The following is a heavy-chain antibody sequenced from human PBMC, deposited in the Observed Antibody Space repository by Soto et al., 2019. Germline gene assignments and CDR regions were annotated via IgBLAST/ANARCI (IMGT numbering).Heavy chain of an antibody. Sequence: GESLKISCKGSGYSFTSYWIGWVRQMPGKGLEWMGIIYPGDSDTRYSPSFQGQVTISADKSISTAYLQWSSLKASDTAMYYCASLLNDDIWTGPYIPFDYWGQGTLVTVSS. CDR2: IYPGDSDT. J-gene: IGHJ4*02. CDR1: GYSFTSYW. D-gene: IGHD3-9*01. V-gene: IGHV5-51*01. CDR3: ASLLNDDIWTGPYIPFDY.